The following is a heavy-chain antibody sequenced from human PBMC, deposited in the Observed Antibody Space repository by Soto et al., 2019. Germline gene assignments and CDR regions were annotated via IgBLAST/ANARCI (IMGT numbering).Heavy chain of an antibody. CDR3: AKVWGQPITGTTVDI. CDR1: GFTFSSYG. V-gene: IGHV3-30*18. D-gene: IGHD1-20*01. J-gene: IGHJ3*02. Sequence: QVQLVESGGGVVQPGRSLRLSCAASGFTFSSYGMHWVRQAPGKGLEWVAVISYDGSNKYYADSVKGRFTISRDNSKNTLYLQMNSLRAEDTAVYYCAKVWGQPITGTTVDIWGKGTMVTVSS. CDR2: ISYDGSNK.